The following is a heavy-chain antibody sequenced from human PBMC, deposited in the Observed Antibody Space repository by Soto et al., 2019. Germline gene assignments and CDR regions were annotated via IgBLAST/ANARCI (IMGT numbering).Heavy chain of an antibody. CDR3: AKVSPQGARIAVAAPLIYFDY. D-gene: IGHD6-19*01. CDR2: ISGSGGST. CDR1: GFTFSSYA. J-gene: IGHJ4*02. V-gene: IGHV3-23*01. Sequence: GGSLRLSCAASGFTFSSYAMSWVRQAPGKGLEWVSAISGSGGSTYYADSVKGRFTISRDNSKNTLYLQMNSLRAEDTAVYYCAKVSPQGARIAVAAPLIYFDYWGQGTLVTVSS.